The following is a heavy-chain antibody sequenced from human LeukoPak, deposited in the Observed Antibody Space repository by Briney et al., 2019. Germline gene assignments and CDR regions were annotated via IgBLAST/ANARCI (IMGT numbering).Heavy chain of an antibody. V-gene: IGHV3-23*01. CDR2: ITGDGSST. J-gene: IGHJ4*02. Sequence: GASLRLSCAASGFTYSYYAMGWLRQAPGKGLEWVSAITGDGSSTYNAASVKGRFTVSRDNSKNALYLQMDNLKAEDTATYYCAKARNVVVTSLDYWGQGTLVSVCS. CDR3: AKARNVVVTSLDY. CDR1: GFTYSYYA. D-gene: IGHD2-21*02.